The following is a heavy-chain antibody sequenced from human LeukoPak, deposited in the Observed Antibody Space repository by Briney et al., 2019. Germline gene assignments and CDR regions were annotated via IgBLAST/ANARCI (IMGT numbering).Heavy chain of an antibody. CDR3: AKGGARGYSITAVYDY. CDR2: ISYDGSNK. J-gene: IGHJ4*02. D-gene: IGHD5-18*01. V-gene: IGHV3-30*18. Sequence: GRSLRLSCAASGSTFSSYGMHWVRQAPGKGLEWVAVISYDGSNKYYADSVKGRFTISRDNSKNTLYLQMNSLRAEDTAVYYCAKGGARGYSITAVYDYWGQGTLVTVSS. CDR1: GSTFSSYG.